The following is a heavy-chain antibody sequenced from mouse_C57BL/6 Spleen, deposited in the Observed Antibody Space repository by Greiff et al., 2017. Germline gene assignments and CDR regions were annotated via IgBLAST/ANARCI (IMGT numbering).Heavy chain of an antibody. CDR2: IHPNSGST. Sequence: QVQLKQPGAELVKPGASVKLSCKASGYTFTSYWMHWVKQRPGQGLEWIGMIHPNSGSTNYNEKFKGKATLTVDKSSSTAYMQLSSLTSEDSAVYYCARSRDGYSYYAMDYWGQGTSVTVSS. D-gene: IGHD2-3*01. CDR3: ARSRDGYSYYAMDY. CDR1: GYTFTSYW. V-gene: IGHV1-64*01. J-gene: IGHJ4*01.